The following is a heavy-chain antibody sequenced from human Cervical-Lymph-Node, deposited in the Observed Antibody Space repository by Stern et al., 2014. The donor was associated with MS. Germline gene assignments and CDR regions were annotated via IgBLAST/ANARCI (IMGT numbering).Heavy chain of an antibody. D-gene: IGHD2-2*02. CDR2: ISYDGSNQ. Sequence: ASGFTFTTSGMHWVRQAPGKGLDWVAVISYDGSNQYYGDSVKGRFTISRDNSKNTVYLQMTSLRPEDTAVYYCANAAALSCRSPSCYKAFEYWGQGILVTVSS. V-gene: IGHV3-30*18. J-gene: IGHJ4*02. CDR1: GFTFTTSG. CDR3: ANAAALSCRSPSCYKAFEY.